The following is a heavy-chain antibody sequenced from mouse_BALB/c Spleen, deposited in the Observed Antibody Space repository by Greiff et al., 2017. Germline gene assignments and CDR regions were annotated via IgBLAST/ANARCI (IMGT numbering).Heavy chain of an antibody. V-gene: IGHV1-54*01. Sequence: QVQLQQSGAELVRPGTSVKVSCKASGYAFTNYLIEWVKQRPGQGLEWIGVINPGSGGTNYNEQFKGKATLTADKSSSTAYMQLSSLTSDDSAVYFCARWGLEYWGQGTTLTVSS. CDR2: INPGSGGT. J-gene: IGHJ2*01. CDR3: ARWGLEY. D-gene: IGHD2-4*01. CDR1: GYAFTNYL.